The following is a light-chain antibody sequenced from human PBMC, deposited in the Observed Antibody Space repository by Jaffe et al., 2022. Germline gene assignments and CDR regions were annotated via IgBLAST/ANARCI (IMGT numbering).Light chain of an antibody. CDR3: QQSYSTPRLT. Sequence: DIQVTQSPSSLSASVGDRVTVTCRASQSISTYLNWYQQKPGKAPKLLIYTASTLQSGVPSRFSGSGSGTDFTLTISSLQPEDFATYYCQQSYSTPRLTFGGGTKVEIK. V-gene: IGKV1-39*01. CDR2: TAS. CDR1: QSISTY. J-gene: IGKJ4*01.